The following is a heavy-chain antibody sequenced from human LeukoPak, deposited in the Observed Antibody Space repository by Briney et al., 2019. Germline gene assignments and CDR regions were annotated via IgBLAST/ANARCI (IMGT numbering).Heavy chain of an antibody. Sequence: PRGSPRLSPEQSLVSSSATVMSTGPQAPGKGLGWVSGISAGGHKTYYAGSVKCRFTTSRDHSKNTLFVQMNSLSSDDTAVYYCANQPGRCGSGGSCLPSTGWGQGTLVTVSS. CDR1: VSSSATV. CDR3: ANQPGRCGSGGSCLPSTG. CDR2: ISAGGHKT. J-gene: IGHJ4*02. V-gene: IGHV3-23*01. D-gene: IGHD2-15*01.